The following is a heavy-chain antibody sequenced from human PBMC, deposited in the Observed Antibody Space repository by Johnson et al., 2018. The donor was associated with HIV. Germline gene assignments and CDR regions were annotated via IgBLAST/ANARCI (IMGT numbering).Heavy chain of an antibody. CDR2: ISGSGGST. CDR1: GFTFDDYG. CDR3: ARDKDSSGYYYNDALDI. D-gene: IGHD3-22*01. Sequence: VQLVESGGGVVRPGGSLRLSCAASGFTFDDYGMSWVRQAPGKGLEWVSAISGSGGSTYYADSVKGRFTISRDNSKNSLYLQMNSLRAEDTAVYYCARDKDSSGYYYNDALDIWGQGTMVTVSS. J-gene: IGHJ3*02. V-gene: IGHV3-23*04.